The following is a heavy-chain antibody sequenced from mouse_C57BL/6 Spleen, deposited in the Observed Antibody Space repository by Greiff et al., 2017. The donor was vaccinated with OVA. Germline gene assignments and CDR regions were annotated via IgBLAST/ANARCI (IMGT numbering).Heavy chain of an antibody. CDR1: GYTFSSYT. D-gene: IGHD2-2*01. CDR3: ARHEVTRFAY. Sequence: EVQLVESGGGLVKPGGSLKLSCAASGYTFSSYTMTWVSQTPEKRLEWVATISGGGGNTNYTDNVKGRFTISRDNSKSTLYLQMSSLRSEDTALYYCARHEVTRFAYWGQGTLVTVSA. CDR2: ISGGGGNT. J-gene: IGHJ3*01. V-gene: IGHV5-9*01.